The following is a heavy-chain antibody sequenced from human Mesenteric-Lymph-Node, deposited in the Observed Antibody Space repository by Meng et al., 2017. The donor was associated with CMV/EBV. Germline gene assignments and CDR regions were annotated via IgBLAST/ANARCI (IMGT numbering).Heavy chain of an antibody. V-gene: IGHV1-18*04. CDR2: ISAYNGDT. Sequence: KTSGYTLTNFGISWVRQAPGQGLEWMGWISAYNGDTNFGPKFQGRATMTTDTSTSTAYMELRSLRSDDTAVYYCARDFAYSSSSHYFDHWGQGTLVTVS. J-gene: IGHJ4*02. CDR1: GYTLTNFG. D-gene: IGHD2-2*01. CDR3: ARDFAYSSSSHYFDH.